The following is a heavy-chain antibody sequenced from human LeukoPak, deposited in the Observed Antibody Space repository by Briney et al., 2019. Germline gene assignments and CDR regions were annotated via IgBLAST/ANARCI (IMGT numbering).Heavy chain of an antibody. Sequence: SETLSLTCAVYGGSFSGYYWSWIRQPAGKGLEWIGRIYTSGSTNYNPSLKSRVAMSVDTSKNQFSLKLSSVTAADTAVYYCARAYCSSTSCYFFSDNAFDIWGQGTMVTVSS. D-gene: IGHD2-2*01. J-gene: IGHJ3*02. CDR3: ARAYCSSTSCYFFSDNAFDI. CDR2: IYTSGST. V-gene: IGHV4-59*10. CDR1: GGSFSGYY.